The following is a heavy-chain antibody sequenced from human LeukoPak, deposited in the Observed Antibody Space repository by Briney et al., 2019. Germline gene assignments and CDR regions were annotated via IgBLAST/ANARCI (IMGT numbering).Heavy chain of an antibody. CDR2: MNPNSGNT. J-gene: IGHJ5*02. D-gene: IGHD3-10*01. V-gene: IGHV1-8*01. CDR1: GYTSTSYD. CDR3: ARGYTYYYGSGSSGGFDP. Sequence: ASVKVSCKASGYTSTSYDINWVRQATGQGLEWMGWMNPNSGNTGYAQKFQGRVTMTRNTSISTAYMELSSLRSEDTAVYYCARGYTYYYGSGSSGGFDPWGQGTLVTVSS.